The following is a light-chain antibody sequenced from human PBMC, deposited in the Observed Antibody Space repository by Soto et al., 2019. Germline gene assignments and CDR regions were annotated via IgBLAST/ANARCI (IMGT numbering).Light chain of an antibody. V-gene: IGLV2-14*03. Sequence: QSALTQPASVSGSPGLSMTISCTGTSSDVGAYNFVSWYQQHPDKAPKLMIFDVSNRPSGVSNRFSGSKSGNTASLTISGLQSEDEAEYYCGSYTTSSNYVFGTGTKVTVL. J-gene: IGLJ1*01. CDR1: SSDVGAYNF. CDR3: GSYTTSSNYV. CDR2: DVS.